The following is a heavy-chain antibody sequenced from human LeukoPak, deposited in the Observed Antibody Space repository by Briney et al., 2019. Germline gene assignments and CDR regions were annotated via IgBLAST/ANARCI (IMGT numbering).Heavy chain of an antibody. CDR2: IKSKTNGGTT. J-gene: IGHJ4*02. Sequence: RPGGSLRLSCAAPGFTFNHAWMSRVRQAPGKGLEWVGRIKSKTNGGTTDYAAPVKGRFTISRDDSKNTLYLQINSLKTEDTAVYYCTWVGPRYYFDYWGQGTLVTVSS. CDR1: GFTFNHAW. D-gene: IGHD1-26*01. CDR3: TWVGPRYYFDY. V-gene: IGHV3-15*01.